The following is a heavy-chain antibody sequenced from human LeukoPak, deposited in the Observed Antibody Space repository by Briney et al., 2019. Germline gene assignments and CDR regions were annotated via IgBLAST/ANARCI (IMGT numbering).Heavy chain of an antibody. CDR2: FFLKGST. V-gene: IGHV4-38-2*02. J-gene: IGHJ4*02. Sequence: SETLSLTCTVSGYSITSAYYWGWIRQPPGKGLEWIGSFFLKGSTYYNPSLKSRVTISVDTSKNQFSLTLSSVTAADTAVYYCARVYRCTGCFDVDYWGQGTLVTVSS. CDR3: ARVYRCTGCFDVDY. CDR1: GYSITSAYY. D-gene: IGHD2-2*01.